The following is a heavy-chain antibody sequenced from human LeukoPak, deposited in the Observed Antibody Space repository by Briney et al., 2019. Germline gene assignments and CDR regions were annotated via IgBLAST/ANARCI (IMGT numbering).Heavy chain of an antibody. V-gene: IGHV3-7*01. J-gene: IGHJ4*02. Sequence: GGSLRLSCAASGFTFNGYWMSWVRQPPGKGLEWVANIKQDGSEKYYVDSVRGRLTISRDNAENSLFLQMSRLRVEDTAVYYCTRDFGRSSYYFDFWGQGTLVTVSS. CDR3: TRDFGRSSYYFDF. CDR2: IKQDGSEK. CDR1: GFTFNGYW. D-gene: IGHD3-3*01.